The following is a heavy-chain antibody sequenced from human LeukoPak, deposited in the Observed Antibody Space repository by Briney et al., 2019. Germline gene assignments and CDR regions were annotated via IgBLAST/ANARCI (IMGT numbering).Heavy chain of an antibody. D-gene: IGHD2-15*01. CDR2: IRYDGSIK. CDR1: GIIFSSYG. Sequence: PGGSLRLSCAASGIIFSSYGMHWVRQAPGKGLEWGAFIRYDGSIKYYADSVKGRFTISRDNSKNTLYLQMNSLRGEDTAVYYCAKGAWRVRDIGVVFGRGRGYMDVWGKGTTATISS. J-gene: IGHJ6*03. V-gene: IGHV3-30*02. CDR3: AKGAWRVRDIGVVFGRGRGYMDV.